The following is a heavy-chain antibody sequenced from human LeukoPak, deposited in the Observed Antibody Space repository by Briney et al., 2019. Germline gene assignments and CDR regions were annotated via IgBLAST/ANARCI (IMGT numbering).Heavy chain of an antibody. V-gene: IGHV1-2*02. CDR1: GYTFTDYY. Sequence: ASVKVSCKASGYTFTDYYIHWVRQAPGQGLEWMGWINPNSGGTNYAQKFQGRVTMTRDTSISTAYMELSRLRSDDTAVYYCARDLALGGTFDYWGQGTLVTVSS. CDR2: INPNSGGT. D-gene: IGHD1-1*01. CDR3: ARDLALGGTFDY. J-gene: IGHJ4*02.